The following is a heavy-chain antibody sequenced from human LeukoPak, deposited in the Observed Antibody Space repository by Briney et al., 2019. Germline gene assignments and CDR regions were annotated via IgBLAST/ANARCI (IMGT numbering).Heavy chain of an antibody. V-gene: IGHV3-30-3*02. J-gene: IGHJ4*02. CDR1: GFTFSNYA. CDR2: ISYDGSDK. CDR3: TEERDRDGYFRY. D-gene: IGHD2-8*01. Sequence: GGSLRLSCAASGFTFSNYAMHWVRQAPGKGLEWMTFISYDGSDKYYADAAKGRFTISRDNSKNTLYLEKSSLGLQDTAVYYCTEERDRDGYFRYWGQGTLVTVSS.